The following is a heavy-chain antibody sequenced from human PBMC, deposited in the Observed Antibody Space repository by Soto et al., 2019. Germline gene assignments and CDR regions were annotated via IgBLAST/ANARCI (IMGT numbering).Heavy chain of an antibody. CDR3: AKDRDYDSSGYLSY. D-gene: IGHD3-22*01. J-gene: IGHJ4*01. Sequence: GGSLRLSCAASGFTFDDYAMHWVRQAPGKGLEWVSGISWNSGSIGYADSVKGRFTISRDNAKNSLYLQMNSLRAEDTALYYCAKDRDYDSSGYLSYWGHGTLVTVSS. CDR1: GFTFDDYA. CDR2: ISWNSGSI. V-gene: IGHV3-9*01.